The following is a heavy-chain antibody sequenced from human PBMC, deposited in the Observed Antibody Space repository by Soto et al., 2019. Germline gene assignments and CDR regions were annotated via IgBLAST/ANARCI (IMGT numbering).Heavy chain of an antibody. CDR1: GVTFSSYG. CDR3: AKDAPVYGSGSYPDY. J-gene: IGHJ4*02. D-gene: IGHD3-10*01. V-gene: IGHV3-30*18. Sequence: GGSLRLSCAASGVTFSSYGMHWVRQAPGKGLEWVAVISYDGSNKYYADSVKGRFTISRDNSKNTLYLQMNSLRAEDTAVYYCAKDAPVYGSGSYPDYWGQGTLVTVS. CDR2: ISYDGSNK.